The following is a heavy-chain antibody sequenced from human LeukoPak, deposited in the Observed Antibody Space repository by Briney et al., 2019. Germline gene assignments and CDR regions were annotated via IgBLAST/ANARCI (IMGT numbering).Heavy chain of an antibody. CDR3: ARWIQLWNNWFDP. Sequence: SETLSLTCTVSGGSISSSSYYWGWIRQPPGKGLEWIGSIYCSGSTYYNPSLKSRVTISVDTSKNQFSLKLSSVTAADTAVYYCARWIQLWNNWFDPWGQGTLVTVSS. J-gene: IGHJ5*02. D-gene: IGHD5-18*01. CDR2: IYCSGST. V-gene: IGHV4-39*01. CDR1: GGSISSSSYY.